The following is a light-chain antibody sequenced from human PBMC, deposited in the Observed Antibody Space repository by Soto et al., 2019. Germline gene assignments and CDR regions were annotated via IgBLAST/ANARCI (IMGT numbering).Light chain of an antibody. CDR1: QSINSE. CDR3: QQGHNWPLT. Sequence: TGMTQSPATLSVSQGERAALSCRASQSINSELAWYQQKPGQPPRLLIYGASTRATVVPARFTGSESGSEFTLTISALQSEDFAVYYCQQGHNWPLTFGQGTRLEI. J-gene: IGKJ2*01. V-gene: IGKV3-15*01. CDR2: GAS.